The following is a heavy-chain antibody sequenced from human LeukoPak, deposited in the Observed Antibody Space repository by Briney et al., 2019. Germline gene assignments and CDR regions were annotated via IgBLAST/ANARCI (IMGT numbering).Heavy chain of an antibody. CDR3: ARPPAAGYSYGIDY. D-gene: IGHD5-18*01. Sequence: GAPLKISYKGSGSRFTKFLIGGVRPPPGKGLEWMGIIYPGDSDTRYSPSFQGQVTLLVDTSISTAYLQWSSLKASDTAMYYCARPPAAGYSYGIDYWGQGTLVTVSS. J-gene: IGHJ4*02. CDR1: GSRFTKFL. CDR2: IYPGDSDT. V-gene: IGHV5-51*01.